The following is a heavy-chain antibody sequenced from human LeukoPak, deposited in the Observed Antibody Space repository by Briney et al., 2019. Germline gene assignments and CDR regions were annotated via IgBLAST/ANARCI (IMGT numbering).Heavy chain of an antibody. CDR2: ISGSGGST. V-gene: IGHV3-23*01. D-gene: IGHD4-23*01. Sequence: GGSLRLSCAASGFTFSDHAMSWVRQAPGKGLEWVSAISGSGGSTYYADSVKGRFTISRDNSKNTLYLQMNSLRAEDTAVYYCAPIFDYGGTWGQGTLVTVSS. J-gene: IGHJ5*02. CDR3: APIFDYGGT. CDR1: GFTFSDHA.